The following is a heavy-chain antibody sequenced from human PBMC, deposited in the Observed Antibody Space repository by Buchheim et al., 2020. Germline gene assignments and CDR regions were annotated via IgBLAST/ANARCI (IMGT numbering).Heavy chain of an antibody. Sequence: QVQLQQWGPGLVKPSETLSLTCTVSGGSISNSDSYYWGWIRQPPGKGLEWIGSIYYGGSTYYNPSLKSRVTISVDKSTNQFSLKVTSVTAADTAVYYCARETKEIVASFGGHEYHFHMDVWGKGTT. CDR3: ARETKEIVASFGGHEYHFHMDV. D-gene: IGHD3-3*01. J-gene: IGHJ6*03. V-gene: IGHV4-39*07. CDR2: IYYGGST. CDR1: GGSISNSDSYY.